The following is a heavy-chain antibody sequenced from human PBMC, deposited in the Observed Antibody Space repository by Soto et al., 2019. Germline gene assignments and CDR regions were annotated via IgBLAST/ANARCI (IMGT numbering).Heavy chain of an antibody. V-gene: IGHV4-34*01. Sequence: LSLTCAVYGGSFSGYYWSWIRQPPGKGLEWIGEINHSGSTNYNPSLKSRVTISVDTSKNQFSLKLSSVTAADTAVYYCARDGRMGYDSSGYYHDYYGMDVWGQGTTVTV. J-gene: IGHJ6*02. CDR1: GGSFSGYY. D-gene: IGHD3-22*01. CDR3: ARDGRMGYDSSGYYHDYYGMDV. CDR2: INHSGST.